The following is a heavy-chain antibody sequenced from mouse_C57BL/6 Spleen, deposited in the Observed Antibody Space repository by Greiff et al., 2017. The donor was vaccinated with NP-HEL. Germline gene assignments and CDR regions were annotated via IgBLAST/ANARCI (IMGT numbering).Heavy chain of an antibody. Sequence: EVNVVESGGDLVKPGGSLKLSCAASGFTFSSYGMSWVRQTPDKRLEWVATISSGGSYTYYPDSVKGRFTISRDNAKNTLYLQMSSLKSEDTAMYYCARAGFYSKEEGFAYWGQGTLVTVSA. J-gene: IGHJ3*01. CDR2: ISSGGSYT. CDR1: GFTFSSYG. D-gene: IGHD2-5*01. CDR3: ARAGFYSKEEGFAY. V-gene: IGHV5-6*01.